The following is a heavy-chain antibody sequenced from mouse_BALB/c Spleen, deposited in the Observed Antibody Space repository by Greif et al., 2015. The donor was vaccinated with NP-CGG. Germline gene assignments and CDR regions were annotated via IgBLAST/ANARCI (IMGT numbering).Heavy chain of an antibody. CDR1: GFTFSSYG. Sequence: EVMLVESGGDLVKPGGSLKLSCAASGFTFSSYGMSWVRQTPDKRLEWVATISSGGSYTYYPDSVKGRFTISRDNAKNTLYLQMSSLKSEDTAMYYCARPHITTAFMDYWGQGTSVTVSS. CDR3: ARPHITTAFMDY. D-gene: IGHD1-1*01. J-gene: IGHJ4*01. CDR2: ISSGGSYT. V-gene: IGHV5-6*01.